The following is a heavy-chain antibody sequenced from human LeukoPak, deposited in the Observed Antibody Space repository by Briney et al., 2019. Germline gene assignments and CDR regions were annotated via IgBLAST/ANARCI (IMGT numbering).Heavy chain of an antibody. V-gene: IGHV4-59*01. J-gene: IGHJ4*02. Sequence: SETLSLTCTASGCSISSYYWSWIRQPPGKGLEWIGYIYYSGSTTYNPSLKSRVTISVDTSKNQFSRKLSSVTAADTAVYYCARTPNYGDYVWFYDYWGQGTLVTVS. CDR2: IYYSGST. D-gene: IGHD4-17*01. CDR3: ARTPNYGDYVWFYDY. CDR1: GCSISSYY.